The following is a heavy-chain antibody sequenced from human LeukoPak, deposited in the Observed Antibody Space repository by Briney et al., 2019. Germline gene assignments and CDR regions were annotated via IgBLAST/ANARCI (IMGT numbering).Heavy chain of an antibody. V-gene: IGHV3-30*02. CDR2: IRYDGSNK. Sequence: GGSLRLSCAASGFTFSSYGMHWVRQAPGKGLEWVAFIRYDGSNKYYADSVKGRFTISRDNSKNTLYLQMNSLRAEDTAVYYCAKDDQYYYYYMDVWGKGTTVTVSS. CDR1: GFTFSSYG. J-gene: IGHJ6*03. CDR3: AKDDQYYYYYMDV.